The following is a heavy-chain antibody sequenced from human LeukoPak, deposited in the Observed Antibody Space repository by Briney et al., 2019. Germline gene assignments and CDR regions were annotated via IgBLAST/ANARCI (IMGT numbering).Heavy chain of an antibody. D-gene: IGHD4-17*01. CDR1: GGTFSSYA. CDR2: IIPIFGTA. CDR3: ARGRAPTVTTGYDY. V-gene: IGHV1-69*01. Sequence: GSSVKVSCMASGGTFSSYAISWVRQAPGQGLEWMGGIIPIFGTANYAQKFQGRVTITADESTSTAYMELSSLRSEDTAVYYCARGRAPTVTTGYDYWGQGTLVTVSS. J-gene: IGHJ4*02.